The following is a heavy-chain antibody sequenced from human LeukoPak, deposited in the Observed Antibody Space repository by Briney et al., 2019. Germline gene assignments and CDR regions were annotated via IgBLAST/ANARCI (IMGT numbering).Heavy chain of an antibody. CDR3: ARDQVVRGVSYYYYMDV. Sequence: PSETLSLTCTVSGGSISSYYWSWIRQPPGKGLEWIGYIYYSGSTNYNPSLKSRVTISVDTSKNQFSLKLSSVTAADTAVYYCARDQVVRGVSYYYYMDVWGKGTTVTVSS. CDR1: GGSISSYY. J-gene: IGHJ6*03. V-gene: IGHV4-59*01. CDR2: IYYSGST. D-gene: IGHD3-10*01.